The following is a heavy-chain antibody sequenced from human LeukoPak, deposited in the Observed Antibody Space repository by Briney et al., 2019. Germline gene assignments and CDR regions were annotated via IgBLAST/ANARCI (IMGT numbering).Heavy chain of an antibody. V-gene: IGHV1-2*06. CDR1: GYTFTGYY. D-gene: IGHD3-16*01. CDR2: INPNSGGT. Sequence: ASVRVSCKASGYTFTGYYMHWVRQAPGQGLEWMGRINPNSGGTNYAQKFQGRVTMTRDTSISTAYMELSRLRSDDTAAYYCARDYDLGGFDPWGQGTLVTVSS. J-gene: IGHJ5*02. CDR3: ARDYDLGGFDP.